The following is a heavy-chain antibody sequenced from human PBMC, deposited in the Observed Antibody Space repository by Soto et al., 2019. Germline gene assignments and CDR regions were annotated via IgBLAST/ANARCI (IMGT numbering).Heavy chain of an antibody. Sequence: PGESLKISCKGSGYSFTSYWISWVRQMPGKGLEWMGRIDPSDSYTNYSPSFQGHVTISADKSISTAYLQWSSLKASDTAMYYCARSPRSSSYLHYNKGDYWGQGTLVTVSS. D-gene: IGHD2-15*01. V-gene: IGHV5-10-1*01. CDR1: GYSFTSYW. J-gene: IGHJ4*02. CDR3: ARSPRSSSYLHYNKGDY. CDR2: IDPSDSYT.